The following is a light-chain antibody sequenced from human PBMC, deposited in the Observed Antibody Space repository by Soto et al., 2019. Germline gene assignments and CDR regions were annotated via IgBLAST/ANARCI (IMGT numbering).Light chain of an antibody. J-gene: IGLJ1*01. V-gene: IGLV1-40*01. CDR3: FSFTTDWTHV. CDR1: SSNIGAGYD. Sequence: QSVLTQPPSVSGAPGQRVTISCTGSSSNIGAGYDVHWYQQLPGTAPKLLIYGHTNRPSGVPDRFSGSKSGTSASLAITGLQAEDEADYFCFSFTTDWTHVFGTGTKVTVL. CDR2: GHT.